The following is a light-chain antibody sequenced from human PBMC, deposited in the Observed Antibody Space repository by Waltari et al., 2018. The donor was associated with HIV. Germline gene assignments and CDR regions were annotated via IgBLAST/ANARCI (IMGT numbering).Light chain of an antibody. CDR1: ESIITW. Sequence: DIQMTQSPSTLSASVGERVTDTCRASESIITWLNWYQQKPGKAPKLLIYQASSLESGVPSRFSGSGSGTEFTLTISGLQPDDFATYYCQQYHSYSWTFGQGTKVDVK. J-gene: IGKJ1*01. CDR3: QQYHSYSWT. CDR2: QAS. V-gene: IGKV1-5*03.